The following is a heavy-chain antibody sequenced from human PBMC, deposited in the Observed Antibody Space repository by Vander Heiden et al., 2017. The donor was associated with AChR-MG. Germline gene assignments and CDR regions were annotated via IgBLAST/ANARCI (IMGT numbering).Heavy chain of an antibody. CDR2: ISGSSGST. D-gene: IGHD3-22*01. V-gene: IGHV3-23*01. CDR3: AKVVSNYYGSSGEFRFDY. CDR1: GFIFSSYA. Sequence: EVQLLESGGGFVQPGGSLRLSCAAPGFIFSSYARSWVRQAPGKGLEWVSAISGSSGSTYYADSVKGRFTISRDNSKNTVYVQMNSLRAEDTAVYYCAKVVSNYYGSSGEFRFDYWGQGTLVTVSS. J-gene: IGHJ4*02.